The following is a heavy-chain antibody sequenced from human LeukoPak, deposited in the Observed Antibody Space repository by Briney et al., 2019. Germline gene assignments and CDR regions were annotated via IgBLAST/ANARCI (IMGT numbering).Heavy chain of an antibody. CDR2: INWNGGGT. D-gene: IGHD4-23*01. Sequence: PGGSLRLSCAASGFTFDDYVMSWVRQVPGKGLEWVSVINWNGGGTAYADSVKGRFTISRDNAKNSLYLQMNSLRAEDTALYYCAKGWNGMDYGGGLDYWGQGTLVTVSS. V-gene: IGHV3-20*04. J-gene: IGHJ4*02. CDR3: AKGWNGMDYGGGLDY. CDR1: GFTFDDYV.